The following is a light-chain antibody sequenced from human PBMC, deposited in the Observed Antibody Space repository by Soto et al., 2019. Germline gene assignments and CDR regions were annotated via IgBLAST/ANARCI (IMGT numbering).Light chain of an antibody. CDR1: QGISYH. J-gene: IGKJ1*01. Sequence: DLQMTQSPSSLSASVGSRVTITCPASQGISYHVAWYQQKPGKVPKLLIYGASTLQSGVPSRFSGSGSGTDFTLTISSLQSEDFAVYYCQHYNKWPPWAFGQGTKVDIK. CDR3: QHYNKWPPWA. V-gene: IGKV1-27*01. CDR2: GAS.